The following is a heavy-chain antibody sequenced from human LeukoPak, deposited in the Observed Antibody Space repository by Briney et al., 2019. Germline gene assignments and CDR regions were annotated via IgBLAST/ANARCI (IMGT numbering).Heavy chain of an antibody. CDR2: INPSGGST. J-gene: IGHJ6*02. Sequence: ASVKVSCKASGYTFTSYYMHWVRQAPGQGLERMGIINPSGGSTSYAQKFQGRVTMTRDTSTSTVYMELSSLRSEDTAVYYCARDCSSSWYYYYYGMDVWGQGTTVTVSS. CDR1: GYTFTSYY. V-gene: IGHV1-46*01. CDR3: ARDCSSSWYYYYYGMDV. D-gene: IGHD6-13*01.